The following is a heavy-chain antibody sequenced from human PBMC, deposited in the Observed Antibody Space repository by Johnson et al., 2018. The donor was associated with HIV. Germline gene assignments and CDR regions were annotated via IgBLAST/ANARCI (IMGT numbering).Heavy chain of an antibody. J-gene: IGHJ3*02. Sequence: VQVLESGGGVVQPGGSLRLSCAASEFTFSSYAIHWVRQAPGKGLEWVSGINWNGGSTGYADSVKGRFTISRDNAKNSMYLQMNSLRAEDTALYYCARVGWATSDAFDIWGQGTMVTVSS. CDR3: ARVGWATSDAFDI. CDR2: INWNGGST. V-gene: IGHV3-20*04. D-gene: IGHD5-12*01. CDR1: EFTFSSYA.